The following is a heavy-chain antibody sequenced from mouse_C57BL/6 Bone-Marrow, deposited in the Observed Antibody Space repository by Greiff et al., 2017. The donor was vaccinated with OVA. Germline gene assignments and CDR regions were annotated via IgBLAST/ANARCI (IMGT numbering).Heavy chain of an antibody. CDR3: ARRRRFSYYYGSSYAMDY. V-gene: IGHV1-81*01. Sequence: QVQLQQSGAELARPGASVKLSCKASGYTFTSYGISWVKQSTGQGLEWIGEIYPRSGNTYYNEKFKGKATLTADKSSSTAYMELRSLTSEDSAVYFCARRRRFSYYYGSSYAMDYWCQGTSVTVSS. J-gene: IGHJ4*01. D-gene: IGHD1-1*01. CDR2: IYPRSGNT. CDR1: GYTFTSYG.